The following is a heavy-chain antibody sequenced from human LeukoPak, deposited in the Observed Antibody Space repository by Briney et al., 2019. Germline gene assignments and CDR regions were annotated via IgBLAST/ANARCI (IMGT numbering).Heavy chain of an antibody. Sequence: ASVKVSCKASGYTFTSYDINWGRQATGQGLEWMGWMNANSGNTGYAQRFQDRVTFTRDTSINTAYMELSSLRSEDTAVYYCARGASRSFDLWGQGTLVTVSS. J-gene: IGHJ4*02. V-gene: IGHV1-8*01. CDR3: ARGASRSFDL. CDR1: GYTFTSYD. CDR2: MNANSGNT.